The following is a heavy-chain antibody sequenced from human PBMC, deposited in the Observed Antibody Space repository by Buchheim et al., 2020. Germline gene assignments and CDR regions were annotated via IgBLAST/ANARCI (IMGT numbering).Heavy chain of an antibody. D-gene: IGHD6-13*01. CDR2: INPNSGAT. CDR1: GYPFTDYS. CDR3: ARDRIAAAGTTYYGMDV. J-gene: IGHJ6*02. V-gene: IGHV1-2*04. Sequence: QVQLVQSGAEVKKPGASVKVSCKASGYPFTDYSMHWVRQAPGQGLEWMGWINPNSGATNYAQKFQGWVTMTRDTSMSTAYMELSRLRSDDTAVYYCARDRIAAAGTTYYGMDVWGQGTT.